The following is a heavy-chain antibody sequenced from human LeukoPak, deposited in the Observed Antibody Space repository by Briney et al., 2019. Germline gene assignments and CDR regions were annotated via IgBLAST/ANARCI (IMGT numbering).Heavy chain of an antibody. Sequence: PSETLSLTCTVSGGSISSYYWSWIRQPPGKGLEWIGYIYYSGSTNYNPSLKSRVTISVDTSKNQFSLKLSSVTAADTAVYYCARGRVGGQRTDTFDIWGQGTMVTVSS. J-gene: IGHJ3*02. CDR1: GGSISSYY. CDR2: IYYSGST. CDR3: ARGRVGGQRTDTFDI. V-gene: IGHV4-59*01. D-gene: IGHD1-26*01.